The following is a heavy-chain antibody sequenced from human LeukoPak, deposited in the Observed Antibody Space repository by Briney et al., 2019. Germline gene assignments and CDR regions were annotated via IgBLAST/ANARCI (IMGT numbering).Heavy chain of an antibody. CDR2: IYSSGNT. CDR3: TRHSWNPLGRGGYFDY. CDR1: GGSISNYY. Sequence: SETLSLTCTVSGGSISNYYWNWIRQPPGRGLEWIGYIYSSGNTDYNPSVKSRVTISVDTSKDEFSLKLYSVTAADTAVYYCTRHSWNPLGRGGYFDYWGQGALVTVSS. V-gene: IGHV4-4*09. J-gene: IGHJ4*02. D-gene: IGHD1-26*01.